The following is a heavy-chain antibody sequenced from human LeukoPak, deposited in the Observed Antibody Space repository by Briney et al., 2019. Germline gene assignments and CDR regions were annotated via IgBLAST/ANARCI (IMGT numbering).Heavy chain of an antibody. Sequence: SETLSLTCTVSGGSISSYYWSWIRQPPGKGLEWIGYIYYSGSTNYNPSLKSRVTISVDTSKNQFSLKLSSVTAADTAVYYCARSPAAPYYFDYWGQGTLVTVSS. CDR1: GGSISSYY. D-gene: IGHD6-13*01. J-gene: IGHJ4*02. V-gene: IGHV4-59*01. CDR3: ARSPAAPYYFDY. CDR2: IYYSGST.